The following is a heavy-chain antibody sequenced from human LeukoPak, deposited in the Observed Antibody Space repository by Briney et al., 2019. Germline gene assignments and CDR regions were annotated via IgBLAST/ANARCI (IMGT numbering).Heavy chain of an antibody. CDR1: GGSINNYY. Sequence: SETLSLTCVVSGGSINNYYWSWIRQPPGKGLELIAYIYSSGNTNYNPSFKSRVTVSVDTSKNQLSLRLTSVAAADTAIYYCARQPSATAAFDIWGQGTMVIVSS. D-gene: IGHD5-18*01. CDR2: IYSSGNT. J-gene: IGHJ3*02. CDR3: ARQPSATAAFDI. V-gene: IGHV4-59*08.